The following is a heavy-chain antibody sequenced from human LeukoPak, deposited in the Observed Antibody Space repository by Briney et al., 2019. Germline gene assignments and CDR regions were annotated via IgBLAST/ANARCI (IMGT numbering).Heavy chain of an antibody. CDR2: ISAYNGNT. CDR3: ARYYDSSGYSQIFDY. J-gene: IGHJ4*02. V-gene: IGHV1-18*01. Sequence: ASVKVSCKASGYTFTSYGISWVRQAPGQGLERMGWISAYNGNTNYAQKLQGRVTMTTDTSTSTAYMELRSLRSDDTAVYYCARYYDSSGYSQIFDYWGQGTLVTVSS. CDR1: GYTFTSYG. D-gene: IGHD3-22*01.